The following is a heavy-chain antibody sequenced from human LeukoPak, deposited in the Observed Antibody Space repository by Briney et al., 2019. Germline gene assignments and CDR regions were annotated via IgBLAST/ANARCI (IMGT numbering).Heavy chain of an antibody. CDR3: AREKGYSSGWSGFDF. J-gene: IGHJ4*02. Sequence: GGSLRLSCAASGFAVSSYYMTWVRQPPGKGLEWVSLIYSAGSTYYADSVKGRFTISRDNSKNMVYLQMSSLRGEDTAVYYCAREKGYSSGWSGFDFWGQGTLVTVSS. CDR2: IYSAGST. D-gene: IGHD6-19*01. V-gene: IGHV3-53*01. CDR1: GFAVSSYY.